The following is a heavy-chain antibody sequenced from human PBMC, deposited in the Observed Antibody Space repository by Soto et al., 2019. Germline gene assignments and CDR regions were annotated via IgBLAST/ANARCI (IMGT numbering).Heavy chain of an antibody. V-gene: IGHV1-69*12. CDR3: ARVRAMVRGNNYYGMDV. CDR2: IIPIFGTA. J-gene: IGHJ6*02. Sequence: QVQLVQSGAEVKKPGSSVKVSCKASGATFSSYAISWVRQAPGQGLEWMGGIIPIFGTANYAQKFQGRVTITEDESTSTAYMELSSLRSEDTAVYYCARVRAMVRGNNYYGMDVWGQGTTVTVSS. D-gene: IGHD3-10*01. CDR1: GATFSSYA.